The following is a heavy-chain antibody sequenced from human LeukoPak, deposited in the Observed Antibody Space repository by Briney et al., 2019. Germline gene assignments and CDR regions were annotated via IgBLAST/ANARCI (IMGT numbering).Heavy chain of an antibody. CDR3: ARDLGYCSSTSCYTGLDY. Sequence: ASVKVSCKASGYTFTGYYMHWVRQAPGQGLEWMGWINPNSGGTNYAQKFQGRVTMTRDTSISTAYMELSRLRSDDTAAYYCARDLGYCSSTSCYTGLDYWGQGTLVTVSS. V-gene: IGHV1-2*02. CDR2: INPNSGGT. D-gene: IGHD2-2*02. CDR1: GYTFTGYY. J-gene: IGHJ4*02.